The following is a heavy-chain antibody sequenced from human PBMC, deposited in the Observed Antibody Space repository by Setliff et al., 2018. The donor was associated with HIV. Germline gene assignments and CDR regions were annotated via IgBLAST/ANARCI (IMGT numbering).Heavy chain of an antibody. J-gene: IGHJ6*03. Sequence: SETLSLTCTVPGGSINTYWSWIRQPPGKGLEWIGYINYSGRTNYNPSLKSRATISLDTSKNQFSLKLTSVTAADTAVYYCTRHAGRKYQLPRTYYYYMDVWDKGATVTVS. CDR3: TRHAGRKYQLPRTYYYYMDV. V-gene: IGHV4-59*08. CDR1: GGSINTY. CDR2: INYSGRT. D-gene: IGHD2-2*01.